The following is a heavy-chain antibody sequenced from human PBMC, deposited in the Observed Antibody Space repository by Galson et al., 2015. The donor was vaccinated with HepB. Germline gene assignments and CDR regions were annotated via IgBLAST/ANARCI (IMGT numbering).Heavy chain of an antibody. CDR2: IIPIFGTA. J-gene: IGHJ4*02. V-gene: IGHV1-69*06. CDR1: GGTFSSYA. Sequence: SVKVSCKASGGTFSSYAISWVRQAPGQGLEWMGGIIPIFGTANYAQKFQGRVTITADKSTSTAYMELSSLRSEDTAVYYCASLLLYYGDYARLAYWGQGTLVTVSS. D-gene: IGHD4-17*01. CDR3: ASLLLYYGDYARLAY.